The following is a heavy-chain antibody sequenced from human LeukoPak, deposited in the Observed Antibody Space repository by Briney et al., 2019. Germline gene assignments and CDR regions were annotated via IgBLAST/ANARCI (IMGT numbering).Heavy chain of an antibody. CDR2: ISYDGSNK. V-gene: IGHV3-30*03. D-gene: IGHD3-10*01. Sequence: GRSLRLSCAASGFTFSSYGMHWVRQAPGKGLEWVAVISYDGSNKYYADSVKGRFTISRDNSKNTLYLQMNSLRGEDTAVYYCARVWFGESMAFDYWGQGTLVTVSS. CDR3: ARVWFGESMAFDY. CDR1: GFTFSSYG. J-gene: IGHJ4*02.